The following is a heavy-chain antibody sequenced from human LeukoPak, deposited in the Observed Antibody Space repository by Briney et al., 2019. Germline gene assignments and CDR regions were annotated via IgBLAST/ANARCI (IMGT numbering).Heavy chain of an antibody. CDR2: ISYDGSNK. Sequence: PGGSLRLSCAASGFTFSSYVMHWVRQAPGKGLEWVAIISYDGSNKYYADSVKGRFTISRDNSKNTLYLQMNSLRAEDTAVYYCARGHNYYDSSGLDYWGQGTLVTVSS. CDR3: ARGHNYYDSSGLDY. J-gene: IGHJ4*02. D-gene: IGHD3-22*01. CDR1: GFTFSSYV. V-gene: IGHV3-30*04.